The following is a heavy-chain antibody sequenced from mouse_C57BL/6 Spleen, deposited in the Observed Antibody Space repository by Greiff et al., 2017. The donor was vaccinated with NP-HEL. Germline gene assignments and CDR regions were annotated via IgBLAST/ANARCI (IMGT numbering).Heavy chain of an antibody. Sequence: EVKLMESGPGLVKPSQSLSLTCSVTGYSITSGYYWNWIRQFPGNKLEWMGYISYDGSNNYNPSLKNRISITRDKSKNQFFLKLNSVTTEDTATYYCARDQKIYYDYDGTGFAYWGQGTLVTVSA. CDR3: ARDQKIYYDYDGTGFAY. CDR1: GYSITSGYY. V-gene: IGHV3-6*01. J-gene: IGHJ3*01. D-gene: IGHD2-4*01. CDR2: ISYDGSN.